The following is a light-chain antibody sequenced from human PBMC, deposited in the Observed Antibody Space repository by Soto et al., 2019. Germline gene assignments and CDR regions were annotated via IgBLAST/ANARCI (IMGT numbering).Light chain of an antibody. J-gene: IGKJ2*01. Sequence: EIVLTQSPGTLSLSPGERATLSCRASQSVTSNYLAWYQQKPGQAPRLLVYGASSRATGIPDRFSGSGSGTDFTLTISRLEPEDFAVYYCQPYGGSPPYTFGRGTKLEIK. CDR2: GAS. CDR1: QSVTSNY. V-gene: IGKV3-20*01. CDR3: QPYGGSPPYT.